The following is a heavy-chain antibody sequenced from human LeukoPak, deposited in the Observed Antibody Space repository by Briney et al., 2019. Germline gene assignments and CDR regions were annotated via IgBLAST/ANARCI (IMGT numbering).Heavy chain of an antibody. D-gene: IGHD4-17*01. Sequence: TSVSVSCKASGFTFTSTAVQWVRQAREQRLEWIGWIVVNSGNTNYAQKFQERVTITRDMSTSTAYMDLSSLRSEDTAVYYCAADPYYYGDYVLGYWGQGTLVTVSS. CDR3: AADPYYYGDYVLGY. V-gene: IGHV1-58*01. CDR2: IVVNSGNT. J-gene: IGHJ4*02. CDR1: GFTFTSTA.